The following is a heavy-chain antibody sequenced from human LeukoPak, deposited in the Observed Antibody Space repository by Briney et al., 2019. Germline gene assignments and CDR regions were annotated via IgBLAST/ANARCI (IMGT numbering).Heavy chain of an antibody. Sequence: ASVKVSCKASGYTFTGYYMHWVRQAPGQGLEWMGWINPNSGGTNYAQKFQGRVTITADESTSTAYMELSSLRSEDTAVYYCARLRDSSGYYNVGAFDIWGQGTMVTVSS. CDR2: INPNSGGT. J-gene: IGHJ3*02. D-gene: IGHD3-22*01. CDR3: ARLRDSSGYYNVGAFDI. V-gene: IGHV1-2*02. CDR1: GYTFTGYY.